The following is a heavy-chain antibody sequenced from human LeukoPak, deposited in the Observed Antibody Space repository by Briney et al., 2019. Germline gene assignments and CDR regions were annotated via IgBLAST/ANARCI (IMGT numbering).Heavy chain of an antibody. CDR1: GGSISSYY. J-gene: IGHJ4*02. CDR3: ARGAAEKYYFDY. V-gene: IGHV4-59*01. CDR2: IYYSGST. Sequence: SETLSLTCTVSGGSISSYYWSWIRQPPGKGLEWIGYIYYSGSTNYNPSLRSRVAISVDTSKNQFSLKLSSVTAADTAVYYCARGAAEKYYFDYWGQGTLVTVSS. D-gene: IGHD2-15*01.